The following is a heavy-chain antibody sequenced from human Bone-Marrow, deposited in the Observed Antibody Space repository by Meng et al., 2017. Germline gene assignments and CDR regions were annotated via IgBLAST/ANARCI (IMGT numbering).Heavy chain of an antibody. CDR2: IISSSSYI. D-gene: IGHD6-13*01. V-gene: IGHV3-21*01. CDR3: ARGGGSSWYYFDY. CDR1: GFTFSSYS. J-gene: IGHJ4*02. Sequence: GESLKISCAASGFTFSSYSMNWVRQAPGKGLEWVSSIISSSSYIYYADSVKGRFTISRDNAKNSLYLQMNSLRAEDTAVYYCARGGGSSWYYFDYWGQGTLVTVSS.